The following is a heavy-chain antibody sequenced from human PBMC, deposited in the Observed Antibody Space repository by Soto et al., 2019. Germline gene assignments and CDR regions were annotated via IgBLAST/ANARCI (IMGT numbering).Heavy chain of an antibody. J-gene: IGHJ4*02. CDR3: ARAPVGGSSNLDY. CDR2: INPYSADT. CDR1: GYTFTDYF. Sequence: ASVKVSCKASGYTFTDYFIHWVRQAPGQGLEWMGWINPYSADTNYAQKFQGRVTMTRDTSIDTAFMQLSWLRSDDTAVYYCARAPVGGSSNLDYWGRGALVTVSS. D-gene: IGHD1-26*01. V-gene: IGHV1-2*02.